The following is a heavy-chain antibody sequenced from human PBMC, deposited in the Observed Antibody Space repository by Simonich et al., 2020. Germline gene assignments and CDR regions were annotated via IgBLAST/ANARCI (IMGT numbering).Heavy chain of an antibody. D-gene: IGHD6-19*01. CDR3: ARWIAVAGTGAYGMDV. V-gene: IGHV3-21*01. CDR2: ISSSSSYI. Sequence: EVQLVESGGGLVKPGGSLRLSCAASGFTFSSYSMTWVRQAPGKGLEWVSSISSSSSYIYYADSGKGRFTISRDNAKNSLYLQMNSLRAEDTAVYYCARWIAVAGTGAYGMDVWGQGTTVTVSS. J-gene: IGHJ6*02. CDR1: GFTFSSYS.